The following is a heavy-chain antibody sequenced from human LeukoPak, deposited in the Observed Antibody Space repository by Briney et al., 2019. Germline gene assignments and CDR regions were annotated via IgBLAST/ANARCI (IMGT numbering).Heavy chain of an antibody. J-gene: IGHJ3*02. CDR2: IYHSGST. V-gene: IGHV4-4*02. Sequence: PSETLSLTCAVSGGSISSSNWWSWVRQPPGKGLEWIGEIYHSGSTNYDPSLKSRVTISVDKSKNQFSLKLSSVTAADTAVYYCASPTPTYDAFDIWGQGTMVTVSS. CDR1: GGSISSSNW. CDR3: ASPTPTYDAFDI.